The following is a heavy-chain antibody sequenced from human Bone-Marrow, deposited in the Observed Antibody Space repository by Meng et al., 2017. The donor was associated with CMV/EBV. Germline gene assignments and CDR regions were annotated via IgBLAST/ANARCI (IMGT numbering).Heavy chain of an antibody. CDR2: ISGSGGST. D-gene: IGHD3-16*01. Sequence: GESLKISCAASGFTFSSYAMSWVRQAPGKGLEWVAAISGSGGSTYYADSVKGRFTISRNNSKNTLYLQMNSLRAEDTAVYYCARGGIANLDYWGQGTLVTVSS. CDR3: ARGGIANLDY. V-gene: IGHV3-23*01. CDR1: GFTFSSYA. J-gene: IGHJ4*02.